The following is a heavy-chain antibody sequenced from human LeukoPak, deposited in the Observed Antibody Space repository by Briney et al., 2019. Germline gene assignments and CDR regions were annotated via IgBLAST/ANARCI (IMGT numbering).Heavy chain of an antibody. Sequence: GGSLRLSCAASGFTFSSYGMHWVRQAPGKGLEWVAVISYDGSNKYYADSVKGRFTISRDNSKNTLYLQMNSLRAEDTAVYYCAKERDGSGSYIDYWGQGTLVTVSS. V-gene: IGHV3-30*18. CDR2: ISYDGSNK. J-gene: IGHJ4*02. CDR1: GFTFSSYG. CDR3: AKERDGSGSYIDY. D-gene: IGHD3-10*01.